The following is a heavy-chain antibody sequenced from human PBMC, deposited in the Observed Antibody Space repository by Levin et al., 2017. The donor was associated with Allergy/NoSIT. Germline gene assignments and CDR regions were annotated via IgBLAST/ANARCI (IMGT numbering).Heavy chain of an antibody. Sequence: SETLSLTCTLSAGSISSYYWNWIRQPAGKGLEWIGRIYTSGSTKCNPSLMSRVTMSLDTSKNQFSLKLSSVTAADTAVYYCARNRSPGILLAGCLVSWGQGTLVTVSS. CDR2: IYTSGST. J-gene: IGHJ5*01. CDR1: AGSISSYY. D-gene: IGHD6-13*01. V-gene: IGHV4-4*07. CDR3: ARNRSPGILLAGCLVS.